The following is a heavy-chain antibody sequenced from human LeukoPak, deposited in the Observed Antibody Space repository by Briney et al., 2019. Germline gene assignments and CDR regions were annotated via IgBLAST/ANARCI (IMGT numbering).Heavy chain of an antibody. J-gene: IGHJ5*02. V-gene: IGHV1-18*01. D-gene: IGHD3-3*01. Sequence: ASVKVSCKASGYTFTSYGISWVRQAPGQGREWMGWISAYNGNTNYGQKLQGRVTMTTDTSTSTAYMELSSLRSEDTAVYYCARSKFTIFGEVTHSGPPFDPWGQGTLVTVSS. CDR2: ISAYNGNT. CDR3: ARSKFTIFGEVTHSGPPFDP. CDR1: GYTFTSYG.